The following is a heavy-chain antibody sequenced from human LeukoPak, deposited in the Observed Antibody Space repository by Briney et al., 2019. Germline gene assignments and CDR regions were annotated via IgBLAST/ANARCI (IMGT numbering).Heavy chain of an antibody. Sequence: KASETLSLTCTVSGGSISSYYWSWIRQPPGKGLEWIGYIYYSGSTNYNPSLKSRVTISVDTSKNQFSLKLSSVTAADTAVYYCAGHHPRNTVDFWGQGTLDTVSS. J-gene: IGHJ4*02. CDR1: GGSISSYY. V-gene: IGHV4-59*08. D-gene: IGHD2/OR15-2a*01. CDR3: AGHHPRNTVDF. CDR2: IYYSGST.